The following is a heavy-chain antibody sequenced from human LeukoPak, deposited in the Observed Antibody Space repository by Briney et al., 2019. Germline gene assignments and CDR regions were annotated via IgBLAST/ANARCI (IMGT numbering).Heavy chain of an antibody. V-gene: IGHV4-38-2*01. J-gene: IGHJ4*02. D-gene: IGHD3-22*01. CDR2: ICHSGTT. CDR3: ARGLRDRSGFYPCYYDL. CDR1: GYTITSGHY. Sequence: SETLSLTCAVSGYTITSGHYWGWIRQAPGKGLEWIGNICHSGTTYYSPSLQSPVTISLDTSKNEFSLKLSSVTAADTAVYYCARGLRDRSGFYPCYYDLWGQGTLVVVSS.